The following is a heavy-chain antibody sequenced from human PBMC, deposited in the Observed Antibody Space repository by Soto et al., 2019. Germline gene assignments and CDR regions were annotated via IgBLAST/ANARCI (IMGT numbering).Heavy chain of an antibody. V-gene: IGHV3-23*01. J-gene: IGHJ3*02. D-gene: IGHD3-22*01. CDR1: GFTFSSYA. CDR3: AKGFPYYYDSSGYSAPGAFDI. Sequence: GGSLRLSCAASGFTFSSYAMSWVRQAPGKGLEWVSAISGSGGSTYYADSVKGRFTISRDNSKNTLYLQMNSLRAEDTAVYYCAKGFPYYYDSSGYSAPGAFDIWGQGTMVTVSS. CDR2: ISGSGGST.